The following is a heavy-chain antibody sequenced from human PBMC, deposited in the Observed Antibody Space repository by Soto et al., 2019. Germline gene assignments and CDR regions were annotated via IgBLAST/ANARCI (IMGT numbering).Heavy chain of an antibody. CDR1: GFSLTTTGVG. CDR2: IYWNGNK. Sequence: QITLKEAGPTLVKPTQTLTLTCTFSGFSLTTTGVGVGWIRQPPRGAPEWLALIYWNGNKRYSPSLESRLTITKDTSKNQVVLTMTAMDPLDTATYYCAHRPATNMNWFDSWGQGTLVTVSS. V-gene: IGHV2-5*01. CDR3: AHRPATNMNWFDS. J-gene: IGHJ5*01.